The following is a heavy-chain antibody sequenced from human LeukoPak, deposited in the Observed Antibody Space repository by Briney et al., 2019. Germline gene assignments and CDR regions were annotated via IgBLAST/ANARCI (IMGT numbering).Heavy chain of an antibody. CDR3: ARRPSGWYSAKFDY. D-gene: IGHD6-19*01. CDR1: GGSISSSSYY. J-gene: IGHJ4*02. Sequence: SETLSLTCTVSGGSISSSSYYWGWIRQPPGKWLEWIGSIYYSGSTYYNPSLKSRVTISVDTSKNQFSLKLSSVTAADTAVYYCARRPSGWYSAKFDYWGQGTLVTVSS. CDR2: IYYSGST. V-gene: IGHV4-39*01.